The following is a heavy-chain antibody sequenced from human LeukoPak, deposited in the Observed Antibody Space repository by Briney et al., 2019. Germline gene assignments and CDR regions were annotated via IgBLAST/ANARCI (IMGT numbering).Heavy chain of an antibody. CDR1: GGTFSTYV. Sequence: ASVKVSCKASGGTFSTYVISWVRQAPGQGLEWMGGIIPVFGTANYAEKFQGRVTITAEKSTSTTYMELSNLRSEDTAVYYCARDFRPPNAGSGNYERMFDPWGQGTLVTVSS. J-gene: IGHJ5*02. CDR3: ARDFRPPNAGSGNYERMFDP. D-gene: IGHD3-10*01. V-gene: IGHV1-69*06. CDR2: IIPVFGTA.